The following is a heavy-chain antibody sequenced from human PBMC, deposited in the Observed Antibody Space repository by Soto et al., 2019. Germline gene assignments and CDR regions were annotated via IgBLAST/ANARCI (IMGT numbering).Heavy chain of an antibody. CDR3: ARVGTGSSTPLDI. D-gene: IGHD3-9*01. Sequence: PGGSLRLSCVASGFMFTKSTMNWVRQAPGKGLEWVSSITSASDYIFYADSVKGRFTISRDNANNSLYLQMNSLRAEDTAVYYRARVGTGSSTPLDIWGQGTMVTVS. CDR1: GFMFTKST. V-gene: IGHV3-21*01. CDR2: ITSASDYI. J-gene: IGHJ3*02.